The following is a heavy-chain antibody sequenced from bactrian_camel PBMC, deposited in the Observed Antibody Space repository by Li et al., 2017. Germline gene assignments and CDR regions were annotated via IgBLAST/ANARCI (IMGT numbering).Heavy chain of an antibody. V-gene: IGHV3-2*01. CDR2: ISSVSTLS. J-gene: IGHJ4*01. CDR1: GYTYTDYC. D-gene: IGHD4*01. Sequence: HVQLVESGGGSVQAGGSLRLSCKPSGYTYTDYCMGWFRQAPGKGLEWVSTISSVSTLSYYADSVKGRFTISRDNAKNTLYLQLNNLRFEDTAMYFSGADSPLNTEECFGIATVPTYEGRGTQVTVS.